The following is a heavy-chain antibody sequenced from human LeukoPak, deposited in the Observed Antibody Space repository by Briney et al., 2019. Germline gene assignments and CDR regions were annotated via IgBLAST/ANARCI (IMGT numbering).Heavy chain of an antibody. CDR1: GFTFISNA. D-gene: IGHD3-22*01. CDR2: IRSKAKSYAT. J-gene: IGHJ4*02. V-gene: IGHV3-73*01. CDR3: TSGHHYYDSSGYRYYFDY. Sequence: GGSLRLSCAASGFTFISNAMHWVSQAYGKGLEWVGRIRSKAKSYATAYAASVKGRFTISRDDSKNTAYLQMNSLKTEDTAVYYCTSGHHYYDSSGYRYYFDYWGQGTLVTVSS.